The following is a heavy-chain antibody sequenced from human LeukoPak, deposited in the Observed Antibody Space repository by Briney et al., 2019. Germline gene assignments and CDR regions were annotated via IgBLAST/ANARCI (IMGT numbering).Heavy chain of an antibody. CDR2: INHSGST. D-gene: IGHD2-2*01. V-gene: IGHV4-34*01. CDR3: ASAGVVPAANPYNWFDP. J-gene: IGHJ5*02. CDR1: GGSFSGYY. Sequence: SEALSLTCAVYGGSFSGYYWSWIRQPPGKGLEWIGEINHSGSTNYNPSLKSRVTISVDTSKNQFSLKLSSVTAADTAVYYRASAGVVPAANPYNWFDPWGQGTLVTVSS.